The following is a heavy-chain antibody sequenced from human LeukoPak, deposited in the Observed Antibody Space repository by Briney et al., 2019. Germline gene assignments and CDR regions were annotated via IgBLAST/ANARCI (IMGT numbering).Heavy chain of an antibody. J-gene: IGHJ4*02. D-gene: IGHD6-13*01. CDR2: ISYDGSNK. CDR1: GFTFSSYG. V-gene: IGHV3-30*18. CDR3: AKAISSSWYRGIDY. Sequence: GRSLRLSCAASGFTFSSYGMRWVRQAPGKGLEWVAVISYDGSNKYYADSVKGRFTISRDNSKNTLYLQMNSLRAEDTAVYYCAKAISSSWYRGIDYWGQGTLVTVSS.